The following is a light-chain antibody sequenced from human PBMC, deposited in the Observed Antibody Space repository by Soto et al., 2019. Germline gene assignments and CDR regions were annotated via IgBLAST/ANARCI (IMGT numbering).Light chain of an antibody. CDR1: QSIGTW. Sequence: DIQMTQSPSTLSASVGDRVTITCRASQSIGTWLAWYQQKPGKAPKLLIYKASSLEGGVPSRFSGSGSGTDFNITLSSLQPDDFATYYCQQYNTYPLTFGGGTTVEIK. J-gene: IGKJ4*01. CDR2: KAS. CDR3: QQYNTYPLT. V-gene: IGKV1-5*03.